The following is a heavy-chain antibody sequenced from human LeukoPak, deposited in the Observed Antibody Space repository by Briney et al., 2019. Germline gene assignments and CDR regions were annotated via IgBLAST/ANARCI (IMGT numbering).Heavy chain of an antibody. CDR3: TRHSDTYCSRANCYVDNFYGLDV. V-gene: IGHV3-73*01. CDR1: GFTLSGSA. Sequence: GGSLRLSCAASGFTLSGSAMHWVRQASGKWLEWVGRIRSKANSYVTAYAASVTGRFTISRDDSRNTAYLQMNSLKTEDTAVYYCTRHSDTYCSRANCYVDNFYGLDVWGQGTRVTVSS. CDR2: IRSKANSYVT. D-gene: IGHD2-2*01. J-gene: IGHJ6*02.